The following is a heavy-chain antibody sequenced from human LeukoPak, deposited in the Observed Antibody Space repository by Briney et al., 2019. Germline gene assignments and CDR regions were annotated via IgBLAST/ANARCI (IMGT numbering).Heavy chain of an antibody. J-gene: IGHJ4*02. CDR1: GFSFTDYS. CDR3: ARDVD. V-gene: IGHV3-48*01. CDR2: IGSSGNTI. Sequence: GGSLRLSCAAAGFSFTDYSMNWVRQAPGKGLQWVSYIGSSGNTIYYADSVKGRFTISRDNAKNLLYLQMKSLRAEDTAVYYCARDVDWGQGTLVTVSS.